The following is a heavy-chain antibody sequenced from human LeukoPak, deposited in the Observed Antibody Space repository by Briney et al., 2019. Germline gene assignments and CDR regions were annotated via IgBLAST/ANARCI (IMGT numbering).Heavy chain of an antibody. D-gene: IGHD3-3*01. CDR3: ARDLHITIFGVVIGHNWFDP. J-gene: IGHJ5*02. CDR1: VYTFTSYG. Sequence: ASVKASCKASVYTFTSYGISWVRQAPGQGLEWMGWISAYNGNTNYAQKLQGRVTMTTDTSTSTAYMELRSLRSDDTAVYYCARDLHITIFGVVIGHNWFDPWGQGTLVTVSS. CDR2: ISAYNGNT. V-gene: IGHV1-18*01.